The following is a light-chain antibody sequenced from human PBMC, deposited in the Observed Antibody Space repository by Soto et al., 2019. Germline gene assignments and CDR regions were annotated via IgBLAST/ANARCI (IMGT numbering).Light chain of an antibody. Sequence: QSLLTQPASVSGSPGQAITISCSGTSSDVGAFNYVSWYQQHPGKAPKLMIYDVSNRPSGVSNRFSGSKSGNTASLTISELRAEDEADYYCNSYTSNNTYVFGTGTKVTVL. CDR3: NSYTSNNTYV. V-gene: IGLV2-14*03. CDR1: SSDVGAFNY. J-gene: IGLJ1*01. CDR2: DVS.